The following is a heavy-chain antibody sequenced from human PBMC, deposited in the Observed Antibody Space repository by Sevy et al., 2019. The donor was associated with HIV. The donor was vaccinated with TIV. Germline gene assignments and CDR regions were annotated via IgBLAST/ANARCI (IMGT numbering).Heavy chain of an antibody. J-gene: IGHJ6*02. CDR3: ARALGYYGMDV. CDR2: ISSSSSYI. CDR1: GFTFSSYS. Sequence: GGSLRLSCAASGFTFSSYSMNWVRQAPGKGLEWFSSISSSSSYIYYADSVKGRFTISRDNAKNSLYLQMNSLRAEDTAVYYCARALGYYGMDVWGQGTTVTVSS. V-gene: IGHV3-21*01.